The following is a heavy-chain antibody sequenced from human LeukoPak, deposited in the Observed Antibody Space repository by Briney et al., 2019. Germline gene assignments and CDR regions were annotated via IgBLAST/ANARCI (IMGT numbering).Heavy chain of an antibody. D-gene: IGHD1-1*01. CDR2: IYYSGSP. CDR3: AGDVMSTALDAFDV. J-gene: IGHJ3*01. V-gene: IGHV4-59*01. Sequence: SETLSLTCTVSGGSINSYYWNWIRQPPGKGLELIGYIYYSGSPTYNPSLKSRVTISVDTSKSQFSLQLSSVTAADTAVYYCAGDVMSTALDAFDVWGQGTMVTVSS. CDR1: GGSINSYY.